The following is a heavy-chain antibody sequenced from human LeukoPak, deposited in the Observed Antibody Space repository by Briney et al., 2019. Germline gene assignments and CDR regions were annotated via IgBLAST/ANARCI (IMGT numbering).Heavy chain of an antibody. CDR1: GYPFRGDS. CDR2: INPNSGDT. Sequence: GASVKVSCKASGYPFRGDSMHWVRQAPGHGLEWMGLINPNSGDTKYEQKFQGRVTMAWDTAISTVYMELKRLTSDDTALYYCARRVQQLVATGWFDPWGQGTLVTVSS. J-gene: IGHJ5*02. D-gene: IGHD6-13*01. CDR3: ARRVQQLVATGWFDP. V-gene: IGHV1-2*02.